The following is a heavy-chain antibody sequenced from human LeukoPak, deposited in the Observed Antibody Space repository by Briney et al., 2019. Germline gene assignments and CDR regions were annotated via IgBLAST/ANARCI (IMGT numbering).Heavy chain of an antibody. CDR3: AKAGAYSRNYYFDY. V-gene: IGHV3-23*01. Sequence: GGSLRLSCAASGFTFSSYAMSWVRQAPGKGLEWVSAISGSGGSTYYADSVKGRFTISRDNSKNTLYLQVNSLRAEDTAVYYCAKAGAYSRNYYFDYWGQGTLVTVSS. CDR2: ISGSGGST. J-gene: IGHJ4*02. CDR1: GFTFSSYA. D-gene: IGHD6-13*01.